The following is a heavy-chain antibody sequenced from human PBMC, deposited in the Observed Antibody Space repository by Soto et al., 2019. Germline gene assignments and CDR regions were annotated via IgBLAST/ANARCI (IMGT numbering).Heavy chain of an antibody. CDR2: ISYDGSNK. Sequence: QVQLVESGGGVVQPGRSLRLSCAASGFTFSSYAMHWVRQAPGKGLEWVAVISYDGSNKYYADSVKGRFTISRDNSKNTLYLQMNSLRAEDTAVYYCAGDKGPEDYWGQGTLVTVSS. CDR1: GFTFSSYA. J-gene: IGHJ4*02. CDR3: AGDKGPEDY. V-gene: IGHV3-30-3*01.